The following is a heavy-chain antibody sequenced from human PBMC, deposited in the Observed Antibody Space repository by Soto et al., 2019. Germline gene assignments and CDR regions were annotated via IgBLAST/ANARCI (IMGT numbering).Heavy chain of an antibody. D-gene: IGHD3-16*02. Sequence: VGSLRLSCAASGFTVSSNYMSWVRQAPGKGLEWVSVIYSGGSTYYADSVKGRFTISRDNSKNTLYLQMNSLRAEDTAVYYCARGVGGSYRYPEYFQHWGQGTLVTVSS. CDR2: IYSGGST. V-gene: IGHV3-66*01. J-gene: IGHJ1*01. CDR1: GFTVSSNY. CDR3: ARGVGGSYRYPEYFQH.